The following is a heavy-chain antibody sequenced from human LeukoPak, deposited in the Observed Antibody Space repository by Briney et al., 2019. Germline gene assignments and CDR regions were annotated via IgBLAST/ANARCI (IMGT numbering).Heavy chain of an antibody. J-gene: IGHJ6*03. CDR1: GGSISSYY. CDR2: IFYSGST. V-gene: IGHV4-59*01. D-gene: IGHD3-9*01. Sequence: SETLSLTCTVSGGSISSYYWSWIRQPPGKGLEWIGYIFYSGSTNYNPSLKSRVAISVDTSKNQFSLKLSSVTAADTAVYYCARGTRGLTGEGSYYYYYMDVWGKGTTVTVSS. CDR3: ARGTRGLTGEGSYYYYYMDV.